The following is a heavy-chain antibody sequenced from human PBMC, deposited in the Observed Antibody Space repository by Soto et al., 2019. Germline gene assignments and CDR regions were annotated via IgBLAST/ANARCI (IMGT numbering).Heavy chain of an antibody. CDR3: ARGPLAAAYYYGMDV. J-gene: IGHJ6*02. CDR2: ISYDGSNK. D-gene: IGHD2-15*01. V-gene: IGHV3-30-3*01. Sequence: GGSLRLSCAASGFTFSAYAMHWVRQAPGKGLEWVAVISYDGSNKYYADSVKGRFTVSRDNSKSTLYLQMNSLRAEDTAVYYCARGPLAAAYYYGMDVWGQGTTVTVSS. CDR1: GFTFSAYA.